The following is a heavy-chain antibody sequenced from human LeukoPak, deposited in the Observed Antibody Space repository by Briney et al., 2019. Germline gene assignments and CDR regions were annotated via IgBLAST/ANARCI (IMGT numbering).Heavy chain of an antibody. CDR3: ARVGAMYYYGSGPHWFDL. J-gene: IGHJ5*02. Sequence: SETLSLTCTVSGGSISSYYWSWIRQPPGKGLEWIGYIYYSGSTNYNPSLKSRVTISVDTSKNQFSLKLSSVTAADTAVYYCARVGAMYYYGSGPHWFDLWGQGTLVTVSS. CDR2: IYYSGST. V-gene: IGHV4-59*01. CDR1: GGSISSYY. D-gene: IGHD3-10*01.